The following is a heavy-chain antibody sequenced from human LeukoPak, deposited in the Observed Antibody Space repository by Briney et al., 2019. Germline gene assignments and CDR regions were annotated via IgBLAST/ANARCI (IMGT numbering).Heavy chain of an antibody. D-gene: IGHD4/OR15-4a*01. CDR1: GYTFTGYY. J-gene: IGHJ4*02. CDR2: INPNSGGT. Sequence: GASVKVSCKASGYTFTGYYMHWVRQAPGQGLEWMGWINPNSGGTNYAQKFQGRVTMTRDTSISTAYMELSRLRSDDTAVYYCARGSNALTSPLYFDYWGQGTLVTVSS. CDR3: ARGSNALTSPLYFDY. V-gene: IGHV1-2*02.